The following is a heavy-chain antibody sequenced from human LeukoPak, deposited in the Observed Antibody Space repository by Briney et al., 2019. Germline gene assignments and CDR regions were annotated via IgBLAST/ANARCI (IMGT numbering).Heavy chain of an antibody. J-gene: IGHJ5*02. CDR2: ISSSGSTI. CDR3: ARVWVVVVPAGFDP. CDR1: GFTFSDYY. V-gene: IGHV3-11*04. Sequence: SGGSLRLSCAASGFTFSDYYMSWIRQAPGKGLEWVSYISSSGSTIYYADSVKGRFTISRGNAKNSLYLQMNSLRAEDTAVYYCARVWVVVVPAGFDPWGQGTLVTVSS. D-gene: IGHD2-2*01.